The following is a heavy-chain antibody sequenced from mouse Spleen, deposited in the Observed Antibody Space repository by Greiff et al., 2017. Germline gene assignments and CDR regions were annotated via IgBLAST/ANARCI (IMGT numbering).Heavy chain of an antibody. D-gene: IGHD4-1*01. J-gene: IGHJ3*01. V-gene: IGHV5-9*04. Sequence: EVNVVESGGGLVKLGGSLKLSCAASGFTFSSYAMSWVRQTPEKRLEWVATISSGGGNTYYPDSVKGRFTISRDNAKNTLYLQMSSLKSEDTAMYYCARQLGQGFAYWGQGTLVTVSA. CDR1: GFTFSSYA. CDR3: ARQLGQGFAY. CDR2: ISSGGGNT.